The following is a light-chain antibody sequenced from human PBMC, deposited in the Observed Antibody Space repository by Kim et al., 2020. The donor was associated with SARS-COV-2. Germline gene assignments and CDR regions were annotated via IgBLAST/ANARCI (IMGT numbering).Light chain of an antibody. CDR2: KDS. J-gene: IGLJ2*01. CDR1: ALPKQY. Sequence: PGQTARITCSGNALPKQYAYWYQQKPGQAPVLVIYKDSERPSGIPERFSGSSSGTTVTLTISGVQAEDEADYYCQSADSSGTYVVFGGGTKLTVL. V-gene: IGLV3-25*03. CDR3: QSADSSGTYVV.